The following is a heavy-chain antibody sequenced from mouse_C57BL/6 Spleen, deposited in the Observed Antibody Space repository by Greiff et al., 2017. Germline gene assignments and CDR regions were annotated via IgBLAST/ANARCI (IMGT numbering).Heavy chain of an antibody. Sequence: QVQLQQSGAELVKPGASVKMSCKASGYTFTTYWIEWMKQRPGQGLEWIGNFHPYNDDTKYNQKFKGKATLTVDKSSSTAYLQLSRLTSEDSAVYYCAVEYGDYDCYLDDWGKGTTVTVSS. V-gene: IGHV1-47*01. CDR3: AVEYGDYDCYLDD. J-gene: IGHJ1*03. D-gene: IGHD2-13*01. CDR1: GYTFTTYW. CDR2: FHPYNDDT.